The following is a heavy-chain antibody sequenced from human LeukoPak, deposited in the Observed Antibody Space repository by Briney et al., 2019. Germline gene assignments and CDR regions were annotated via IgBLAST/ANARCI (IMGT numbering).Heavy chain of an antibody. CDR2: INPNSGGT. V-gene: IGHV1-2*02. D-gene: IGHD4-11*01. Sequence: ASVTVSCKASGYTFTGYYMHWVRQAPGQGLEWMGWINPNSGGTNYAQKFQGRVTMTRDTSISTAYMELSRLRSDDTAVYYCARVHDYSNPLNWFDPWGQGTLVTVSS. CDR3: ARVHDYSNPLNWFDP. CDR1: GYTFTGYY. J-gene: IGHJ5*02.